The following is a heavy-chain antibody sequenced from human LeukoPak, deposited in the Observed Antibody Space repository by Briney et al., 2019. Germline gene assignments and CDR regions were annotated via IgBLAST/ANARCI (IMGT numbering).Heavy chain of an antibody. CDR1: GGTFSSYA. V-gene: IGHV1-69*06. CDR2: IIPIFGTA. J-gene: IGHJ4*02. Sequence: SVKVSWKASGGTFSSYAISWVRQAPAQGLEWMGGIIPIFGTANYAQKSQGRVTITADKSTSTAYMELSSLRSEDTAVYYCARTYGSGSYYFDYWGQGTLVTVSS. D-gene: IGHD3-10*01. CDR3: ARTYGSGSYYFDY.